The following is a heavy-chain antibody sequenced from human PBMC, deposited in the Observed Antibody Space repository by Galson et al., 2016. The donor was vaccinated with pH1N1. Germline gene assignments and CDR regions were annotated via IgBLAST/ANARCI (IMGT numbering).Heavy chain of an antibody. J-gene: IGHJ4*02. CDR3: ARAVATRESF. D-gene: IGHD5-24*01. Sequence: SLRLSCAASGFTLSDYWMNWVRQAPGKGLEWVANIKPDGSQTYYVDSVKGRFTISRDNVKNSMFLHMYRLRAEDTAVYYCARAVATRESFWGQGTLVTVSS. CDR1: GFTLSDYW. V-gene: IGHV3-7*03. CDR2: IKPDGSQT.